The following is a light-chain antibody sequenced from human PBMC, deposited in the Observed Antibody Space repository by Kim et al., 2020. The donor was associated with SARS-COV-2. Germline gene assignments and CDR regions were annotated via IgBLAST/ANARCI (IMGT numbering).Light chain of an antibody. J-gene: IGKJ1*01. V-gene: IGKV3-15*01. Sequence: EIVMTQSPATLSVSPGERATLSCRASQSVSSNLAWYQQKPGQAPRLLIYGASTRATGIPARFSGSGSGTEFTLTISSLQSEDFAVYYCQQYNNWPLNPEWTFGQGTKVDIK. CDR2: GAS. CDR3: QQYNNWPLNPEWT. CDR1: QSVSSN.